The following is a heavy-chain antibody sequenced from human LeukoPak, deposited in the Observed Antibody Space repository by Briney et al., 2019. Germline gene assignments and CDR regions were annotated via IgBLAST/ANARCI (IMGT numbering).Heavy chain of an antibody. CDR3: ARGRGPYYDSSGYYRDAFDI. D-gene: IGHD3-22*01. V-gene: IGHV4-59*01. CDR1: GGSISSYY. Sequence: PSETLSLTCTVSGGSISSYYWSWIRLPPGKGLEWIGYIYYSGSTNYNPSLKSRVTISVDTSKNQFSLKLSSVTAADTAVYYCARGRGPYYDSSGYYRDAFDIWGQGTMVTVSS. J-gene: IGHJ3*02. CDR2: IYYSGST.